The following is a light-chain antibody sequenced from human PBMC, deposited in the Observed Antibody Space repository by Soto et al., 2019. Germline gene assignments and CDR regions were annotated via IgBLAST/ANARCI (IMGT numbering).Light chain of an antibody. Sequence: QSVLTQPASVSGSAGQSITISCSGTMRDVGAYNLVSWYQQHPGTAPKLIIYDVSKRPSGVPDRFSGSKSGNTASLTISGLQAEDEADYYCCSYAGSYGVFGTGTKLTVL. CDR2: DVS. CDR1: MRDVGAYNL. V-gene: IGLV2-11*01. J-gene: IGLJ1*01. CDR3: CSYAGSYGV.